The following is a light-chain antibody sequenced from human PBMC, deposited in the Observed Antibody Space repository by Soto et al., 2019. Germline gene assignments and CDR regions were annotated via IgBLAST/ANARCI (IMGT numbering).Light chain of an antibody. Sequence: DLQMTQSPSSVSASVGDRVTISCRARQTLSNWGAWYQQKPGKRPKLLIFHASNLLSGVPSRFSGSGSGTDFTLSISSVQPEDFAIYYCQQANSFPPTFAQGTKLEIK. CDR2: HAS. V-gene: IGKV1-12*01. J-gene: IGKJ2*01. CDR3: QQANSFPPT. CDR1: QTLSNW.